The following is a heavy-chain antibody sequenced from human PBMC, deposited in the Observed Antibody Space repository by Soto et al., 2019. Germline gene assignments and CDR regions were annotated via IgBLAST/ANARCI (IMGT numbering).Heavy chain of an antibody. CDR1: GGSISSSSYY. J-gene: IGHJ5*02. Sequence: QLQLQESGPGLVKPSETLSLTCTVSGGSISSSSYYWGWIRQPPGKGLEWIGSLYYSGSTYYNPSLKSRVPLSVDTSKNQFSLKLSSVTAADTAVYYCARHSWNGRYCSGGSCRQRNWFDPWGQGTLVTVSS. CDR3: ARHSWNGRYCSGGSCRQRNWFDP. V-gene: IGHV4-39*01. D-gene: IGHD2-15*01. CDR2: LYYSGST.